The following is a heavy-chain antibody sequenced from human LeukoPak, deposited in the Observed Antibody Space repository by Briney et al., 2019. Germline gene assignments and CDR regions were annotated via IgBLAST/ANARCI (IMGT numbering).Heavy chain of an antibody. V-gene: IGHV1-69*05. CDR3: AARVDRYSSSLGAFDI. D-gene: IGHD6-6*01. CDR2: IIAIFGTA. Sequence: ASVTVSFKASGGSFSSYAISWVRQAPGQALEWVVGIIAIFGTARYAQKFQGSVAITTDESTSTAYMKLSSLRSEDTAVYYCAARVDRYSSSLGAFDIWGQGTMVTVSS. CDR1: GGSFSSYA. J-gene: IGHJ3*02.